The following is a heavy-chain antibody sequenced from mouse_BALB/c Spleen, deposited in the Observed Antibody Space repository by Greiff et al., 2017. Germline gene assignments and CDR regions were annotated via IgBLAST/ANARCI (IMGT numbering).Heavy chain of an antibody. V-gene: IGHV1-9*01. CDR1: GYTFSSYW. CDR3: TRDYYGSSWFAY. Sequence: VQLQQSGAELMKPGASVKISCKATGYTFSSYWIEWVKQRPGHGLEWIGEILPGSGSTNYNEKFKGKATFTADTSSSTAYMQLSSPTSEDSAVYYCTRDYYGSSWFAYWGQGTLVTVSA. CDR2: ILPGSGST. J-gene: IGHJ3*01. D-gene: IGHD1-1*01.